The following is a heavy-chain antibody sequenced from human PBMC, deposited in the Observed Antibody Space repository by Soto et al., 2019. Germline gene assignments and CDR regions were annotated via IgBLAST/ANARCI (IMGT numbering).Heavy chain of an antibody. CDR1: EFTFSNYG. D-gene: IGHD3-10*01. CDR2: ILNDGSNR. J-gene: IGHJ6*02. CDR3: ARDDEYSGNGMDV. V-gene: IGHV3-33*01. Sequence: QVQLVESGGGVVQPGRSLRLSCAASEFTFSNYGMHWVRQAPGKGLGWVAVILNDGSNRYHADSVKDRFTISRYNSKHTLYLQMNSLRAEDTAVYYCARDDEYSGNGMDVWGQGTTVTVS.